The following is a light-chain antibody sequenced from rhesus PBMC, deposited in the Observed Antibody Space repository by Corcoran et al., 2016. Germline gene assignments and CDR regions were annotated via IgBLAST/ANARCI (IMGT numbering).Light chain of an antibody. Sequence: DIQMSQSPSSLSASVGDRVTITCRASQGISSYLTWYQQKPGKAPKLLIYYANSLASGVPSRFSGSGSGTEFPLTISSLQPEDFATYYCQQGNTDPLTFGGGTKVGLK. CDR1: QGISSY. CDR3: QQGNTDPLT. J-gene: IGKJ4*01. CDR2: YAN. V-gene: IGKV1-32*02.